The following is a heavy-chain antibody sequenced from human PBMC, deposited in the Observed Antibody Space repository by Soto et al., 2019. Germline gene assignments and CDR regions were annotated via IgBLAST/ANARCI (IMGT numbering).Heavy chain of an antibody. CDR2: MNPNSGNT. CDR3: ASAPSSSSGGGFDY. CDR1: GYTFTSYA. D-gene: IGHD6-6*01. Sequence: ASVKVSCKASGYTFTSYAMTWVRQATGQGLEWMGWMNPNSGNTGYAQKFQGRVTMTRNTSINTAYMELSSLRSEDMAVYYCASAPSSSSGGGFDYWGQGTLVTVSS. V-gene: IGHV1-8*01. J-gene: IGHJ4*02.